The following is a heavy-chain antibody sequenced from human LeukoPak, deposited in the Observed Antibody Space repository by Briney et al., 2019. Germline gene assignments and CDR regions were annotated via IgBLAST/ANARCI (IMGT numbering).Heavy chain of an antibody. J-gene: IGHJ3*02. CDR1: GFTVSDNF. D-gene: IGHD2-15*01. CDR2: ISSSGSTI. Sequence: GGSLRLSCAASGFTVSDNFMTWVRQAAGKGLEWVSYISSSGSTIFYADSVKGRFTISRDNAKNSLSLRVNSLRAEDTAVYYCARVVYCSGGSCHIFAFDIWGQGTMVTVSS. V-gene: IGHV3-11*01. CDR3: ARVVYCSGGSCHIFAFDI.